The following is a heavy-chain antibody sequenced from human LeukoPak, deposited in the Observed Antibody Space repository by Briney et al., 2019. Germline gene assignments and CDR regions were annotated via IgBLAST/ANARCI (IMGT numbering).Heavy chain of an antibody. CDR3: ARCLGYCSSTSCYD. CDR2: ISSSSSYI. D-gene: IGHD2-2*01. Sequence: GGSLRLSCAASGFTFSSYSMNWVRQAPGKGLEWVSSISSSSSYIYYAGSVKGRFTISRDNAKNSLYLQMNSLRAEDTAVYYCARCLGYCSSTSCYDWGQGTLVTVSS. V-gene: IGHV3-21*01. CDR1: GFTFSSYS. J-gene: IGHJ4*02.